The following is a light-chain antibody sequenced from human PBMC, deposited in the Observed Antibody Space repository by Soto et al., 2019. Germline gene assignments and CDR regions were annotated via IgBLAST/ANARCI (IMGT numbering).Light chain of an antibody. Sequence: QPVLTQSPSASASLGASVKLTCTLSSGHSIYAIAWHQQQPEKGPRFLMKVHSDGSHTKGDGIPDRFSGSSSGAERYLTISSLQSEDEADYYCQTWGTGNWVFGGGTKLTVL. CDR2: VHSDGSH. V-gene: IGLV4-69*01. CDR1: SGHSIYA. CDR3: QTWGTGNWV. J-gene: IGLJ3*02.